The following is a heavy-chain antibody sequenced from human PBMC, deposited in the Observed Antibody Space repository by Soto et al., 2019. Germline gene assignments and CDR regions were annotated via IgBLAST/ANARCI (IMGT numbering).Heavy chain of an antibody. J-gene: IGHJ6*02. V-gene: IGHV1-2*04. CDR2: INPNSGGT. D-gene: IGHD6-19*01. CDR1: GYTFTGYY. CDR3: ERDTHYPEAGTNYYDYGMDV. Sequence: ASVKVSCKASGYTFTGYYMHWVRQARGQGLEWMGWINPNSGGTNYAQKFQGWVTMTRDTSISTAYMELSRLRSDETAVYYCERDTHYPEAGTNYYDYGMDVWGQGTTVTVSS.